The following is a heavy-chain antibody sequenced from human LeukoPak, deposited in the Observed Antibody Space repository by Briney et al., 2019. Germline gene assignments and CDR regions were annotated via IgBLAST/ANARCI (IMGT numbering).Heavy chain of an antibody. CDR2: INPNSGGT. CDR3: ARDPDCSGGSCYRGYYFDY. Sequence: EASVKVSCKASGYTFTGYYMHWVRQAPGQGLEWMGWINPNSGGTNYAQKFQGRVTLTRGTSISTAYMEVRRLRSDDTAVYYCARDPDCSGGSCYRGYYFDYWGQGTLVTVSS. V-gene: IGHV1-2*02. D-gene: IGHD2-15*01. J-gene: IGHJ4*02. CDR1: GYTFTGYY.